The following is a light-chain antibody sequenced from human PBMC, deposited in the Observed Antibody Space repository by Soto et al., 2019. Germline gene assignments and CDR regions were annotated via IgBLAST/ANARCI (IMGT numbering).Light chain of an antibody. Sequence: DIQVTQSPSTLSASEGDRVTITCRASESIGNWLAWSQQKPGQAPNLLIYEASNLESGVPSRFSGSGSGTEFTLTISSLQPVDFATYYCHQYSSFPWTFGQGTKVEIK. J-gene: IGKJ1*01. V-gene: IGKV1-5*03. CDR3: HQYSSFPWT. CDR2: EAS. CDR1: ESIGNW.